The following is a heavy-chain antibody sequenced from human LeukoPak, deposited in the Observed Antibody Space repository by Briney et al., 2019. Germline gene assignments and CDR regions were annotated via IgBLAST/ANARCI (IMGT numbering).Heavy chain of an antibody. CDR2: ISSSSSTI. D-gene: IGHD6-13*01. V-gene: IGHV3-48*04. J-gene: IGHJ4*02. CDR3: AKDSHGAAAGFFDY. Sequence: GGSLRLSCAASGFTFSSYSMNWVRQAPGKGLEWVSYISSSSSTIYYADSVKGRFTISRDNAKNSLYLQMNSLRAEDTAVYYCAKDSHGAAAGFFDYWGQGTLVTVSS. CDR1: GFTFSSYS.